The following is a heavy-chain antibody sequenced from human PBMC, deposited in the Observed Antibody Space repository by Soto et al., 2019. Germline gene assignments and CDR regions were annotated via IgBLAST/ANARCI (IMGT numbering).Heavy chain of an antibody. Sequence: SETLSLTCTVSGGSISSRSYYWGWIRQPPGKGLEWIGSIYYSGSTYYNPSLKSRATISVDTSKSQFSLKRTSVTAADTAVYYCARLTQADTMVRGTLNWFDPWGQGTLFTVAS. J-gene: IGHJ5*02. CDR2: IYYSGST. CDR1: GGSISSRSYY. V-gene: IGHV4-39*01. CDR3: ARLTQADTMVRGTLNWFDP. D-gene: IGHD3-10*01.